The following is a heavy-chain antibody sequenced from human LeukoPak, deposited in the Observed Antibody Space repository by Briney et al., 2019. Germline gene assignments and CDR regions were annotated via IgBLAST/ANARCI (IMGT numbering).Heavy chain of an antibody. Sequence: PGGSLRLSCAASGFSFTTYSMNWVRQAPWKGLEWVSSITSSSRYIYYADSMKGRFTISRDNAKNSLYLKMNCLRAEDTAVYYCTRNYPIYNYGSFFDFGGEGRLVTVSS. CDR2: ITSSSRYI. CDR1: GFSFTTYS. CDR3: TRNYPIYNYGSFFDF. D-gene: IGHD5-18*01. V-gene: IGHV3-21*01. J-gene: IGHJ4*02.